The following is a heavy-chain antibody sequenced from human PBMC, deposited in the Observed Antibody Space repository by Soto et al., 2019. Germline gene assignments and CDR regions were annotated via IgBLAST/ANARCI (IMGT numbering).Heavy chain of an antibody. CDR3: ARIHSSSSSDMDV. V-gene: IGHV6-1*01. CDR2: TYYRSKWYY. J-gene: IGHJ6*02. D-gene: IGHD6-6*01. CDR1: GDSVSSNSAA. Sequence: SQTLSLTCAVSGDSVSSNSAAWNWIRQSPSRGLEWLGRTYYRSKWYYGYAVSVKSRITIKPDASKNQFSLQLNSVTPEDTAVYYCARIHSSSSSDMDVWGQGTTVTVSS.